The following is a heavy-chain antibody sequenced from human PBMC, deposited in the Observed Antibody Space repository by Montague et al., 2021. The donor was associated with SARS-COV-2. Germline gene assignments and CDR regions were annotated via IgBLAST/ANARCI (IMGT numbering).Heavy chain of an antibody. CDR3: TRLPRGSGTWGYFDY. Sequence: SETLSLTCTVSDGSIRSYYWNWMRQTPGKGLEWIGYMHDSGTANYNPSLRSRVTLMVDASRNQFSLEPSSVTAADTAMYYCTRLPRGSGTWGYFDYWAQGTLVTVSS. CDR2: MHDSGTA. CDR1: DGSIRSYY. V-gene: IGHV4-59*08. J-gene: IGHJ4*02. D-gene: IGHD3-10*01.